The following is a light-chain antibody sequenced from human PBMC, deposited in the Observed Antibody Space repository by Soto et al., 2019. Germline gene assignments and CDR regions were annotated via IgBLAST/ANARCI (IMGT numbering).Light chain of an antibody. CDR1: QSIGTH. CDR3: QQSYSSHPIT. CDR2: GAS. J-gene: IGKJ5*01. V-gene: IGKV1-39*01. Sequence: DIEITQSPSSLSASVGDSVTITWRASQSIGTHLNWYQQKPGKPPKLLMYGASSLQSGVPSRFSGSGAGTDFTLTISSLEPEDSATYYYQQSYSSHPITFGQGTRLEIK.